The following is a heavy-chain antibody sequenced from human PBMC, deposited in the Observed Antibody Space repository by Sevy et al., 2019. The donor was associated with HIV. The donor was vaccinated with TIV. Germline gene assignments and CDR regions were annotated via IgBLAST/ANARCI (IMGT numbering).Heavy chain of an antibody. CDR3: VGADGSSFGVCSSLGCYFDY. Sequence: GGSLRLSCAASGFIFGSYSMNWVRQAPGKGLEWISYINPGSSSIHYPESVKGRFTISRDNRKNSLYLQMNSLRAEDMAGYYGVGADGSSFGVCSSLGCYFDYWGQGALVTVSS. J-gene: IGHJ4*02. D-gene: IGHD2-2*01. CDR1: GFIFGSYS. V-gene: IGHV3-48*04. CDR2: INPGSSSI.